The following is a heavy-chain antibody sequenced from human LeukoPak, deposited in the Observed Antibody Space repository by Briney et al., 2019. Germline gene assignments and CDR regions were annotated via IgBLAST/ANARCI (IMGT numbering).Heavy chain of an antibody. CDR2: IIPFHGIT. CDR3: ARARSGHTAMVRKILGRVYYMDV. D-gene: IGHD5-18*01. J-gene: IGHJ6*03. CDR1: GCTFSSYT. Sequence: SVKVSXKASGCTFSSYTITWVRQAPGQGLEWMGWIIPFHGITNYAQKLQGRVTITTDKSTSTAYMELSRLRPEDTGVYYCARARSGHTAMVRKILGRVYYMDVWGKGTTVTVS. V-gene: IGHV1-69*10.